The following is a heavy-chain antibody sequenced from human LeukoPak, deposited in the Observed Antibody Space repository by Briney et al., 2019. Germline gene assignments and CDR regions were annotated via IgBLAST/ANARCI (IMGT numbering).Heavy chain of an antibody. V-gene: IGHV3-21*04. CDR3: AKGAVPAAYPPFDY. Sequence: PGGSLRLSCAASGFTFSSYSMNWVRQAPGKGLEWVSSISSSSSYIYYADSVKGRFTISRDNAKNSLYLQMNSLRAEDTALYYCAKGAVPAAYPPFDYWGQGTLVTVSS. CDR1: GFTFSSYS. CDR2: ISSSSSYI. D-gene: IGHD2-2*01. J-gene: IGHJ4*02.